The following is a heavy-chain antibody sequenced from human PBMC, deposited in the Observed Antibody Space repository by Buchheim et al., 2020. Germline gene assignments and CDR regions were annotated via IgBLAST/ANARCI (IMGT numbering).Heavy chain of an antibody. V-gene: IGHV5-51*01. CDR1: GHNFSNFW. CDR3: ARQVVAAAIQGRDAFDI. Sequence: EVQLVQSGAEVKKPGESLKISCQGSGHNFSNFWIGWVRQMPGKGLEWIGIIYPADSDTRYSPSFQGQVTISADKSISTPYLQWSSLKASDSAMYYCARQVVAAAIQGRDAFDIWGQGT. D-gene: IGHD2-2*02. J-gene: IGHJ3*02. CDR2: IYPADSDT.